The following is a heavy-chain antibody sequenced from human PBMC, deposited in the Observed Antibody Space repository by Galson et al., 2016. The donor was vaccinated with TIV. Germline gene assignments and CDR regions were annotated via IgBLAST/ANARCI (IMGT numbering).Heavy chain of an antibody. CDR1: AFSISENYF. CDR3: ARHKAGIAASGGYYYYMDV. CDR2: IYHSGYT. D-gene: IGHD6-25*01. J-gene: IGHJ6*03. V-gene: IGHV4-38-2*01. Sequence: ETLSLTCAVSAFSISENYFWGWIRQAPGKGLEWIGAIYHSGYTYYNPSLKSRVTISIHKLSNQFSLKMTSVTAADTAVYFCARHKAGIAASGGYYYYMDVWGEGTTVTVAS.